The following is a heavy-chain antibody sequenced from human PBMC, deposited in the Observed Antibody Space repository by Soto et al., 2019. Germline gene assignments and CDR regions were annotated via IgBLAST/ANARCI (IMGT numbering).Heavy chain of an antibody. D-gene: IGHD3-16*01. CDR3: ARDEGPGGYYYGMDV. V-gene: IGHV1-2*04. Sequence: QVQLVQSGAEVKKPGASVKVSCKASGYTFTGYYMHWVRQAPGQGLEWMGWINPNSGGTNYAQKXQXXXTXXRDTSISTAYMELSRLRSDDTAVYYCARDEGPGGYYYGMDVWGQGTTVTVSS. CDR1: GYTFTGYY. J-gene: IGHJ6*02. CDR2: INPNSGGT.